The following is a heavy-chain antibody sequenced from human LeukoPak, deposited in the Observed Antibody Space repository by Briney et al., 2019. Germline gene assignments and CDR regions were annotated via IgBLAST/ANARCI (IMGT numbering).Heavy chain of an antibody. D-gene: IGHD4-17*01. CDR2: ISSSSSTI. J-gene: IGHJ4*02. V-gene: IGHV3-48*01. CDR1: GFTFSSYS. Sequence: HPGGSLRLSCAASGFTFSSYSMNWVRQAPGKGLEWVSYISSSSSTIYYTDSVKARFTISRDNSKNTLYLQMNSLRAEDTAVYYCTRGSYGDYEYWGQGTLVTVSS. CDR3: TRGSYGDYEY.